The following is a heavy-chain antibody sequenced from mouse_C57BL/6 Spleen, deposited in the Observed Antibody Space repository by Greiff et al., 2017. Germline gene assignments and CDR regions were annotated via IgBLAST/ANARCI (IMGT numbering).Heavy chain of an antibody. D-gene: IGHD2-4*01. CDR3: AREAYYDYDVPFAY. V-gene: IGHV2-2*01. CDR2: IWSGGST. CDR1: GFSLTSYG. Sequence: QVQLKESGPGLVQPSQSLSITCTVSGFSLTSYGVHWVRQSPGKGLEWLGVIWSGGSTDYNAAFISRLSISKDNSKSQVFFKMNSLQADDTAIYYCAREAYYDYDVPFAYWGQGTLVTVSA. J-gene: IGHJ3*01.